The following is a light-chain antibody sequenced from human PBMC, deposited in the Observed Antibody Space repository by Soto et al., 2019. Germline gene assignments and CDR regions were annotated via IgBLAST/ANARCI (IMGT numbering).Light chain of an antibody. CDR2: DAS. Sequence: DIQITQSSSSLSASVGDRVAITCRASQGISSYLNWYQQKPGKAPKLVIYDASSLQSGVPSRFSGSGSGTDFTLTISSLQPEDFATYYCQQSYSYLLTFGQGTKVDIK. J-gene: IGKJ1*01. V-gene: IGKV1-39*01. CDR1: QGISSY. CDR3: QQSYSYLLT.